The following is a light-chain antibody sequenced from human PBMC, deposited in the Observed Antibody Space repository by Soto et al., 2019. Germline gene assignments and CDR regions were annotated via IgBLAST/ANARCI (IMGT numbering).Light chain of an antibody. Sequence: QSVLTQPASVSGSPGQSITISCTGTSSDVGGDNYVSWYQQHPGKAPKLIIYEVNNRPSGVSNRFSGSKSVNTASLTISGRQAEDEAAYYCSSYTSISTRVFGTGTKLTVL. CDR3: SSYTSISTRV. CDR2: EVN. CDR1: SSDVGGDNY. J-gene: IGLJ1*01. V-gene: IGLV2-14*01.